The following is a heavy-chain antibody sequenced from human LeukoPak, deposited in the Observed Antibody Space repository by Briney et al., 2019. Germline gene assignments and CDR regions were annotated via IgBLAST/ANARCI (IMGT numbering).Heavy chain of an antibody. D-gene: IGHD3-3*01. CDR1: GFTFSTYT. V-gene: IGHV3-48*04. J-gene: IGHJ6*03. CDR3: ARDVYYDFWSGYYYYMDV. CDR2: ISWNSGTI. Sequence: PGGSLRLSCAASGFTFSTYTMNWVRQAPGKGLEWVSGISWNSGTIGYADSVKGRFTISRDNAKNSLYLQMNSLRAEDTAVYYCARDVYYDFWSGYYYYMDVWGKGTTVTVSS.